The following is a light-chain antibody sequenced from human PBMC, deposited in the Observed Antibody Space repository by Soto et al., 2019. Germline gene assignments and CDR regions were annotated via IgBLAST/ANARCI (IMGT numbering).Light chain of an antibody. J-gene: IGLJ2*01. CDR3: SSYTTGRTLV. Sequence: QSALTQPASVSESPGQSITISCTGTSSDVGASDFVSWYQQHPGKAPELIIYEISNRPSGVSSRFSGSKSGNTASLTISGLQPEDESDDYCSSYTTGRTLVFGGGTKLTVL. CDR2: EIS. V-gene: IGLV2-14*01. CDR1: SSDVGASDF.